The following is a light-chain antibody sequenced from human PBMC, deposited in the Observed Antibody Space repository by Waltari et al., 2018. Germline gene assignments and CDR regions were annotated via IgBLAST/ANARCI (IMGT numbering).Light chain of an antibody. CDR2: AAS. V-gene: IGKV1-8*01. Sequence: AIRMTQSPSSLSASIGDSLTISCRASQGVSTYLAWYQQKPGKAPTPLIHAASTLQTGVPSRFSGSGTGTDFTLTITCLQSADFAIYFCQQYHDYPWTFGQGTKVEI. CDR1: QGVSTY. CDR3: QQYHDYPWT. J-gene: IGKJ1*01.